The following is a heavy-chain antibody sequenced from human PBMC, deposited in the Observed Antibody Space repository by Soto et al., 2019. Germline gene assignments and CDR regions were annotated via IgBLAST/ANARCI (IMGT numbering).Heavy chain of an antibody. CDR3: GDSSGYYYFDY. J-gene: IGHJ4*02. CDR1: GGSISSSSYY. D-gene: IGHD3-22*01. CDR2: IYYSGST. V-gene: IGHV4-39*01. Sequence: QLQLQESGPGLVKPSETLSLTCTVSGGSISSSSYYWGWIRQPPGKGLEWIGSIYYSGSTYYNPSLKSRVTISVDTSKNQFSLKLSSVTAADTAVYYCGDSSGYYYFDYWGQGTLVTVSS.